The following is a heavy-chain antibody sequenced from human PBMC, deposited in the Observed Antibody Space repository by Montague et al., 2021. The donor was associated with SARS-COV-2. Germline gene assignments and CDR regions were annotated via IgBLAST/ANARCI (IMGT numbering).Heavy chain of an antibody. CDR1: GFTFSSYA. D-gene: IGHD3-10*01. J-gene: IGHJ4*02. Sequence: SLRLSCAASGFTFSSYAMHWVRQAPGKGLEWVAVISHDGSNKYYADSVKGRFTISRDNSKNTLYLQMNSLRAEDTAVYYCARVPPGLLWFVEIDYWGQGTLVTVSS. CDR2: ISHDGSNK. CDR3: ARVPPGLLWFVEIDY. V-gene: IGHV3-30-3*01.